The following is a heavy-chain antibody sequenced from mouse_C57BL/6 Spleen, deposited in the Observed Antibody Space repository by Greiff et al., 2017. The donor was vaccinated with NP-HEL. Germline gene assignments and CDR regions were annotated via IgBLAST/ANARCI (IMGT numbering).Heavy chain of an antibody. CDR2: ISDGGSYT. V-gene: IGHV5-4*01. CDR1: GFTFSSYA. Sequence: VQLKESGGGLVKPGGSLKLSCAASGFTFSSYAMSWVRQTPEKRLEWVATISDGGSYTYYPDNVKGRFTISRDNAKNNLYLQMSHLKSEDTAMYYCARGSNSNYYFDYWGQGTTLTVSS. J-gene: IGHJ2*01. CDR3: ARGSNSNYYFDY. D-gene: IGHD2-5*01.